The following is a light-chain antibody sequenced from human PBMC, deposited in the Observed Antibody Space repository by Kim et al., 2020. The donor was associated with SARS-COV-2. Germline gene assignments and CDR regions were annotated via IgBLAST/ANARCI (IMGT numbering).Light chain of an antibody. J-gene: IGKJ1*01. V-gene: IGKV1-39*01. CDR3: QQYYNAPWT. CDR2: AAS. CDR1: QTISKY. Sequence: ASVGERVTITCRASQTISKYLNWYQQKPGKAPKLLIYAASSLESGVPSRFSGSESGTDFTLTINSLQPEDFATYYCQQYYNAPWTFGQGTKVDIK.